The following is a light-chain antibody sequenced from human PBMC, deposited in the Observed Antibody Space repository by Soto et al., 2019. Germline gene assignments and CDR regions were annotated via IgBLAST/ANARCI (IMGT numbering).Light chain of an antibody. CDR2: ATS. Sequence: EIVMTQSPVTLSVSPGERATLSCRASQSVSRTYLAWYQQKPVQAPRLLIYATSSRATGIPDRFSGSGSGTDFTLTISRLEPEDFAVYYCQQYGRSGTFGQGTKVDIK. V-gene: IGKV3-20*01. J-gene: IGKJ1*01. CDR1: QSVSRTY. CDR3: QQYGRSGT.